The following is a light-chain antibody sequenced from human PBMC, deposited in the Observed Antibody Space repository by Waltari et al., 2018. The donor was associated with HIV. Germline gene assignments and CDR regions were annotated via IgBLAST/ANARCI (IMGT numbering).Light chain of an antibody. V-gene: IGLV1-47*01. CDR3: AAWDDSLSALV. J-gene: IGLJ2*01. Sequence: QSVLTQPPSVSGTPGQRVTISCSGSSSNVGSTYVYWYQQLPGTAPKPLIYRDHRRPSGVPDRFSGSTSGTSASLAISGLRSEDEADYHCAAWDDSLSALVFGGGTKLAV. CDR2: RDH. CDR1: SSNVGSTY.